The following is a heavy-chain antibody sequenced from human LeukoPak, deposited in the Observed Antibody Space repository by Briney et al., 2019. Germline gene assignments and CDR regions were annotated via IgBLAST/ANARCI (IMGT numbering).Heavy chain of an antibody. J-gene: IGHJ4*02. V-gene: IGHV1-2*02. D-gene: IGHD2-2*01. CDR3: ATEMGYCSSTSCLPSY. CDR2: INPNSGGT. Sequence: ASVEVSCKASGYTFTGYYMHWVRQAPGQGLEWMGWINPNSGGTNYAQKFQGRVTMTRDTSISTAYMELSRLRSDDTAVYYCATEMGYCSSTSCLPSYWGQGTLVTVSS. CDR1: GYTFTGYY.